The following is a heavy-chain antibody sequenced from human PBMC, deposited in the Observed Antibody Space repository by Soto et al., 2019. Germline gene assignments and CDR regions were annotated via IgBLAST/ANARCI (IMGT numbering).Heavy chain of an antibody. CDR2: IYYSGST. J-gene: IGHJ5*02. D-gene: IGHD2-21*02. CDR1: GGSISSYY. Sequence: SETLSLTCTVSGGSISSYYWSWIRQPPGKGLEWIGSIYYSGSTYYNPSLKSRVTVSVDTSKNQFSLKLSSVTAADTAVYYCARHPSDFWFDPWGQGTLVTVSS. V-gene: IGHV4-39*01. CDR3: ARHPSDFWFDP.